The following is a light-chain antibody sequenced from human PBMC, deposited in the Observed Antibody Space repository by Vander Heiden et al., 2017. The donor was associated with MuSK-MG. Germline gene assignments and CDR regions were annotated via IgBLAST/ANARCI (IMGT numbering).Light chain of an antibody. CDR3: MIWQSRGDV. V-gene: IGLV5-45*01. Sequence: QAVLTQPASLSASPGASASLPCTLRSGINVGSYRIYWYQQKPGSPHQYLLREKADSDKHQGSGVPSRFAGSKDASDNAGILLISGLQSEEESDDYCMIWQSRGDVFGTGTKVTV. CDR1: SGINVGSYR. J-gene: IGLJ1*01. CDR2: EKADSDK.